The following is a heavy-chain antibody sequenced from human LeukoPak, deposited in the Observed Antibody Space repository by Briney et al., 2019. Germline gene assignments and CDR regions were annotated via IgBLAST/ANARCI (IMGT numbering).Heavy chain of an antibody. J-gene: IGHJ4*02. D-gene: IGHD1-26*01. V-gene: IGHV3-23*01. CDR2: ISGSGGST. Sequence: GGSLRLSCAASGFTFSNYAMSWVRQAPGKGLEWVSAISGSGGSTYHADSVKGRFTTSRDNSKNTLYLQMNSLRAEDTAVYYCAKVQWELPGSLFHYWGQGTLVTVSS. CDR3: AKVQWELPGSLFHY. CDR1: GFTFSNYA.